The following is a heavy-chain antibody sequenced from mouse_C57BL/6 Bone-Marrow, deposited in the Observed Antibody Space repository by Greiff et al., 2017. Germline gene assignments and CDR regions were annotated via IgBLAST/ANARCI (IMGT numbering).Heavy chain of an antibody. D-gene: IGHD4-1*01. V-gene: IGHV8-8*01. CDR2: IWWDDDK. Sequence: QVTLKVCGPGILQPSQTLSLTCSFSGFSLSTFGMGVGWIRQPSGKGLEWLAHIWWDDDKYYNPALKSRLTISKDTSKNQVFLKIAKVDTADTATYYCARRNWDVNYWYFDVWGTGTTVTVSS. CDR3: ARRNWDVNYWYFDV. J-gene: IGHJ1*03. CDR1: GFSLSTFGMG.